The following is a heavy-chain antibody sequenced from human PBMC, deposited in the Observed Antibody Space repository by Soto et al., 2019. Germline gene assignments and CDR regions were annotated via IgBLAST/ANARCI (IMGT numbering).Heavy chain of an antibody. V-gene: IGHV3-30-3*01. D-gene: IGHD3-9*01. CDR1: GFTFSSYA. CDR3: ARDHSDYDILTGYYLYYYYGMDV. CDR2: LSYDGSNK. Sequence: GGSLRLSFAASGFTFSSYAMHWVRQAPGKGLEWVAVLSYDGSNKYYADSVKGRFTISRDNSKNTLYLQMNSLRAEDTAVYYCARDHSDYDILTGYYLYYYYGMDVWGQGTTVTVSS. J-gene: IGHJ6*02.